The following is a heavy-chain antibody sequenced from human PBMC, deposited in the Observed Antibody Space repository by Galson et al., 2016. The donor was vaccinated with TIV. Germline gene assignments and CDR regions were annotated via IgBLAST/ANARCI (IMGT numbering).Heavy chain of an antibody. D-gene: IGHD2/OR15-2a*01. CDR2: FDPEVSKT. CDR3: ATVAWFPGLSLDN. J-gene: IGHJ4*02. V-gene: IGHV1-24*01. Sequence: SVKVSCKVSGDSLSELVMHWVRQGPGKGLEWMGGFDPEVSKTVYAQKFQGRLTMTADTSRDTAYMELGSLTFEDTAVYYCATVAWFPGLSLDNWGQGTLVTVSP. CDR1: GDSLSELV.